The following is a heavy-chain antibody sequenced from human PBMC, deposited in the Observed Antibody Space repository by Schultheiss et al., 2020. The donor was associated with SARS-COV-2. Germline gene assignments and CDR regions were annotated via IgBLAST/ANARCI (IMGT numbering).Heavy chain of an antibody. CDR3: ARDWTSLGYFHH. J-gene: IGHJ1*01. CDR2: LSNDGSDK. D-gene: IGHD3/OR15-3a*01. CDR1: GFTFSSSG. V-gene: IGHV3-30*19. Sequence: GESLKISCAASGFTFSSSGMHWVRQAPGKGLEWVAGLSNDGSDKHYADSVKGRFTVSRDNFQNTMYLQMNSLRAEDTAVYYCARDWTSLGYFHHWGQGTLVTVSS.